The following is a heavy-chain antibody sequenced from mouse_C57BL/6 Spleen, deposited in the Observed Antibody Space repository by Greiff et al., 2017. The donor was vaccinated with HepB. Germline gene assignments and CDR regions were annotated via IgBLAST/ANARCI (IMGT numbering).Heavy chain of an antibody. J-gene: IGHJ3*01. V-gene: IGHV1-15*01. CDR2: IDPETGGT. Sequence: VQLQQSGAELVRPGASVTLSCKASGYTFTDYEMHWVKQTPVHGLEWIGAIDPETGGTAYNQKFKGKAILTADKSYSAAYMELRSLTSEDSAVYYGTRCYSNYVGFAYWGQGTLVTVSA. D-gene: IGHD2-5*01. CDR1: GYTFTDYE. CDR3: TRCYSNYVGFAY.